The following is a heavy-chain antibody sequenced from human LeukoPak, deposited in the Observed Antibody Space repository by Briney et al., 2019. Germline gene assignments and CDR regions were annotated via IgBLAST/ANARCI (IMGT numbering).Heavy chain of an antibody. CDR3: ARESDRGLRLGELSPPFDF. D-gene: IGHD3-16*02. J-gene: IGHJ4*02. V-gene: IGHV3-53*01. CDR1: GFTVSSNY. CDR2: IYSGGST. Sequence: GGSLRLSCAASGFTVSSNYMSWVRQAPGKGLEWVSVIYSGGSTYYADSVKGRFTISRDNSKNTLYLQMNSLRAEDTAVYYCARESDRGLRLGELSPPFDFWGQGTLVTVFS.